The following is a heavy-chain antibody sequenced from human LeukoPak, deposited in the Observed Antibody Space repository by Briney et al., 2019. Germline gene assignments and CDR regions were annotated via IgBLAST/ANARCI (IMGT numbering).Heavy chain of an antibody. D-gene: IGHD6-13*01. CDR3: ARDQHEYSSSWYVWYYYYGMDV. CDR1: GFTFSSYG. J-gene: IGHJ6*02. Sequence: GGSLRLSCAASGFTFSSYGMHWVRQAPGKGLEWVALIWYDGSNKYYADSVKGRFTISRDNSKNTLYLQMNSLRAEDTAVYYCARDQHEYSSSWYVWYYYYGMDVWGQGTTVTVSS. CDR2: IWYDGSNK. V-gene: IGHV3-30*02.